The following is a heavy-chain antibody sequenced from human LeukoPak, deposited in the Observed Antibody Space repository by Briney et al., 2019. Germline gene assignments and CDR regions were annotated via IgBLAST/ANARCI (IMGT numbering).Heavy chain of an antibody. CDR1: GYIFTSYG. CDR2: ISSYNGNT. D-gene: IGHD4-17*01. CDR3: ARDSGDYVRGGSTYYFDY. V-gene: IGHV1-18*01. J-gene: IGHJ4*02. Sequence: ASVKVSCKASGYIFTSYGISWVRQAPGQGLDWMGWISSYNGNTNYAQKFQGRVTMTTDTSTSTAYMELRSLRSDDTAVYYCARDSGDYVRGGSTYYFDYWGQGTLVTVSS.